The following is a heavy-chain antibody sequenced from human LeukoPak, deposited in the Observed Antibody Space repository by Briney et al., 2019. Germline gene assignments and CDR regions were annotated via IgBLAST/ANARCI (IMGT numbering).Heavy chain of an antibody. CDR2: IYYSGST. D-gene: IGHD1-26*01. V-gene: IGHV4-39*01. CDR1: GGSISSSSYY. Sequence: SETLSLTCTVSGGSISSSSYYWGWIRQPPGKGLEWIGSIYYSGSTYYNPSLKSRVTISVDTSKNQFSLKLSSVTAADTAVYYCARLGGWELPGPYYFDYWGQGTLVTVSS. CDR3: ARLGGWELPGPYYFDY. J-gene: IGHJ4*02.